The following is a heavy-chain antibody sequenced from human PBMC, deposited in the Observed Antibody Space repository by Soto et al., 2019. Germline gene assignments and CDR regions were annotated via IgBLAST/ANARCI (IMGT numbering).Heavy chain of an antibody. CDR3: ARDQSPSSGWPGMDV. CDR2: INPNSGGT. J-gene: IGHJ6*02. CDR1: GYTFTDYY. Sequence: QEQLVQSGAEVKKPGASVKVSCKASGYTFTDYYMHWVRQAPGQGLEWMGWINPNSGGTNYAQKFQGRVTMTRDTSISTAYMELNRLRSDDTAVYYCARDQSPSSGWPGMDVWGQGTTVTVSS. D-gene: IGHD6-19*01. V-gene: IGHV1-2*02.